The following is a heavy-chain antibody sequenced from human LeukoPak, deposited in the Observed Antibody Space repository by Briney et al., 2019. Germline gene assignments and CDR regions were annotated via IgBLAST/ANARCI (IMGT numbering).Heavy chain of an antibody. D-gene: IGHD3-10*01. V-gene: IGHV5-51*01. CDR3: ARQTYDYYGSGSHDY. J-gene: IGHJ4*02. CDR2: IYPGDSDT. CDR1: GYSFTSYW. Sequence: GESLKNSCKGSGYSFTSYWIGWVRQMPGKGLEWMGIIYPGDSDTRYSPSFQGQVTISADKSISTAYLQWSSLKASDTAMYYCARQTYDYYGSGSHDYWGQGTLVTVSS.